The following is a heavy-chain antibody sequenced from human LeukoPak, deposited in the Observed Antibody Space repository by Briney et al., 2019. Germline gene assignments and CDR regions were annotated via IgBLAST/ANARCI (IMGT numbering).Heavy chain of an antibody. V-gene: IGHV4-30-2*01. CDR3: ARLRDGYYNY. D-gene: IGHD5-24*01. Sequence: SQTLSLTCAVSGGSISGGGYSWSWIRQPPGKGLEWIGYIYHSGSTYYNPSLKSRVTISVDKSKNQFSLKLSSVTAADTAVYYCARLRDGYYNYWGQGTLVTVSS. CDR2: IYHSGST. J-gene: IGHJ4*02. CDR1: GGSISGGGYS.